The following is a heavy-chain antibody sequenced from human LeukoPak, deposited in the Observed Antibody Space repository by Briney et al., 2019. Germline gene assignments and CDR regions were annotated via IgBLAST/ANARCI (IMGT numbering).Heavy chain of an antibody. V-gene: IGHV4-34*01. CDR1: GGSFSGYY. CDR2: TNHSGST. J-gene: IGHJ5*02. CDR3: ARGLWFDP. Sequence: MPSETLSLTCAVYGGSFSGYYWSWIRQPPRKGLEWIGETNHSGSTNYNPSLKSRVTISVDTSKNQFSLKLSSVTAADTAVYYCARGLWFDPWGQGTLVTVSS.